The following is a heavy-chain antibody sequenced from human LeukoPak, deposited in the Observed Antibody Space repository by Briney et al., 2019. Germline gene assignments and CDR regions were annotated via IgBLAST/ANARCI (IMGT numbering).Heavy chain of an antibody. CDR3: ARATKWLAHDF. Sequence: GGSLRLSCAASGFTVSGTYMSWVRQAAGKGWEWVSTIYDAGSTSYADSVKGRFTISRDNSKNTLFLQMNSLRADDTAVYYCARATKWLAHDFWGQGTLVTVSS. CDR1: GFTVSGTY. J-gene: IGHJ4*02. D-gene: IGHD6-19*01. V-gene: IGHV3-53*01. CDR2: IYDAGST.